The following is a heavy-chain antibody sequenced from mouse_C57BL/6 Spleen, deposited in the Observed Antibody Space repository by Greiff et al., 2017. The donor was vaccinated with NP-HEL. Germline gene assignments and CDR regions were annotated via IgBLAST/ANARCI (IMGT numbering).Heavy chain of an antibody. Sequence: EVQLVESGGGLVKPGGSLKLSCAASGFTFSDYGMHWVRQAPEKGLEWVAYISSGSSTIYYADTVKGRFTISRDNAKNTLFLQMTSLRSEDTAMYYCARGDYAYYYAMDYWGQGTSVTVSS. CDR1: GFTFSDYG. CDR3: ARGDYAYYYAMDY. D-gene: IGHD2-4*01. CDR2: ISSGSSTI. J-gene: IGHJ4*01. V-gene: IGHV5-17*01.